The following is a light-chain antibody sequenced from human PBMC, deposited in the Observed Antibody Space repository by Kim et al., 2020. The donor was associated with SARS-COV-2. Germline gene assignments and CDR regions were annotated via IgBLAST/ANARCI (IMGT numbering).Light chain of an antibody. J-gene: IGKJ4*01. CDR2: AAS. Sequence: DIQMTQSPSSLSASVGDRVTITCRASQSISNYLNWYQQKPGKAPKLLIYAASSFQSGVPSRFSGSGSGTDFTLTISSLQPEDFATYYCQQSYSTPPLTFGGGTKLEI. CDR3: QQSYSTPPLT. CDR1: QSISNY. V-gene: IGKV1-39*01.